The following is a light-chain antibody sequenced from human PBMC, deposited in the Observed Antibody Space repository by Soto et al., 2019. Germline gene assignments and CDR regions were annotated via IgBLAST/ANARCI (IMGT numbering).Light chain of an antibody. CDR2: EVT. V-gene: IGLV2-14*01. J-gene: IGLJ1*01. CDR3: TSFSNSNSLYV. CDR1: GSDIAGYNY. Sequence: QSALTQPASVSGSLGQSITISCTGTGSDIAGYNYISWYQQLPDKAPKLMIYEVTIRPSGISNRFSGSKSGNTASLTISGLQAEDEADYYCTSFSNSNSLYVFGTGTKLTVL.